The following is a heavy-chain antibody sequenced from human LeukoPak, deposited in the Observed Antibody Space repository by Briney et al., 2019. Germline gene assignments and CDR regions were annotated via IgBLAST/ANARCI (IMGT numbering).Heavy chain of an antibody. Sequence: SETLSLTSAVYGGSFSGYYWSWIRQPPGKGLEWIGEINHSGSTNYNPSLKSRVTISVDTSKNQFSLKLSSVTAADTAVYYCARRITIFGVVISWGQGTLVTVSS. CDR1: GGSFSGYY. J-gene: IGHJ5*02. CDR2: INHSGST. V-gene: IGHV4-34*01. D-gene: IGHD3-3*01. CDR3: ARRITIFGVVIS.